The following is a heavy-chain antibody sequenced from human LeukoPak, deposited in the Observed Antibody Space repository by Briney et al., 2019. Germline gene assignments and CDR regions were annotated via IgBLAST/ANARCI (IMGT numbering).Heavy chain of an antibody. D-gene: IGHD5-12*01. V-gene: IGHV4-4*07. Sequence: SETLSLTCTVSGGSISGYFWTWIRQPAGKGLEWIGRMYSTGSNSYNPSLKSRVTMSLDTSKNHFSLNLTSVTAADTAVYYCAREPTSGREPTSGRPLDYWGQGTLVTVPS. CDR1: GGSISGYF. CDR2: MYSTGSN. J-gene: IGHJ4*02. CDR3: AREPTSGREPTSGRPLDY.